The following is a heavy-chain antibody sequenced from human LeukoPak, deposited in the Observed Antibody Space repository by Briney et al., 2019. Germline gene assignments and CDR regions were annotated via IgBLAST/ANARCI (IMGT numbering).Heavy chain of an antibody. D-gene: IGHD6-13*01. V-gene: IGHV1-18*01. Sequence: ASVKVSCKASGYTFTSYGISWVRQAPGQGLEWMGWISAYNGNTNYAQKFQGRVTMTEDTSTDTAYMELSSLRSEDTAVYYCATRQQLVFGDNWFDPWGQGTLVTVSS. CDR3: ATRQQLVFGDNWFDP. J-gene: IGHJ5*02. CDR1: GYTFTSYG. CDR2: ISAYNGNT.